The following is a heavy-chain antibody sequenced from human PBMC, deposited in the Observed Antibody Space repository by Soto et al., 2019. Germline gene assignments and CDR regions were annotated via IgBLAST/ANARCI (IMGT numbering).Heavy chain of an antibody. Sequence: PGESLKISCKGSGYRFTSYWIGWVRQMPGKGPEWMGIIYPAASVTRYSPPFQGQVTISVDKSISTAYLQWGSLKASDTAMYYCARRTYYSSEFDPWGQGTLVTVSS. CDR3: ARRTYYSSEFDP. CDR1: GYRFTSYW. D-gene: IGHD2-21*01. V-gene: IGHV5-51*01. CDR2: IYPAASVT. J-gene: IGHJ5*02.